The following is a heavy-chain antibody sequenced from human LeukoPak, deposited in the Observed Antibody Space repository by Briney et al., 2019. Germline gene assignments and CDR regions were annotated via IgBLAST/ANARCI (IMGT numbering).Heavy chain of an antibody. CDR2: IYGSGST. J-gene: IGHJ4*02. CDR3: AREWSGGGEWEPPDY. V-gene: IGHV4-59*01. D-gene: IGHD2-8*02. Sequence: SETLSLTCTVSGGSISSYYWSWIRQPPGKGLEWIGHIYGSGSTNYNPSLKSRVTLSVDTSKNQFSLKLSSVTAADTAVYYCAREWSGGGEWEPPDYWGQGTLVTVSS. CDR1: GGSISSYY.